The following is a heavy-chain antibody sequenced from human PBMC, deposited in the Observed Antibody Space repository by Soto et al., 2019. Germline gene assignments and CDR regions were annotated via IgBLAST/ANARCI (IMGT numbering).Heavy chain of an antibody. V-gene: IGHV1-46*03. CDR3: ARVGREAAAFDI. CDR2: INPSGGST. CDR1: GYTFTSYG. D-gene: IGHD1-26*01. Sequence: GASVKVSCKASGYTFTSYGISWVRQAPGQGLEWMGIINPSGGSTSYAQKFQGRVTMTRDTSTSTVYMELSSLRSEDTAVYYCARVGREAAAFDIWGQGTMVTVSS. J-gene: IGHJ3*02.